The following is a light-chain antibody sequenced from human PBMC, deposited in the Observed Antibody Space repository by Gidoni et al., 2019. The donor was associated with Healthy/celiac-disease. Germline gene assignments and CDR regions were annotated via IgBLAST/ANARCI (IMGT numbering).Light chain of an antibody. J-gene: IGKJ5*01. V-gene: IGKV1-39*01. Sequence: DIQMTQSPSSLSASVGDRVTITCRASQSISSYLNWYQQKPGKAPKLLIYAASSLQSGVPSRFSGSGSGTDFTLTISSLQPEDFATYYCQQSYSTPRITFAQXTRLEIK. CDR1: QSISSY. CDR2: AAS. CDR3: QQSYSTPRIT.